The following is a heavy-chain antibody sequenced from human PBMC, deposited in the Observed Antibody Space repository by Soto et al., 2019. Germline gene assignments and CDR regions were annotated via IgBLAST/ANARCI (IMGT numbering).Heavy chain of an antibody. CDR3: ARRHYDFWSGYYTYYFDY. V-gene: IGHV5-10-1*01. CDR2: IDPSDSYT. CDR1: GYSFTSYW. Sequence: PGESLKISCKGSGYSFTSYWISWVRQMPGKGLEWMGRIDPSDSYTNYSPSFQGHVTISADKSISTAYLQWSSLKASDTAMYYCARRHYDFWSGYYTYYFDYWGQGTLVTVSS. D-gene: IGHD3-3*01. J-gene: IGHJ4*02.